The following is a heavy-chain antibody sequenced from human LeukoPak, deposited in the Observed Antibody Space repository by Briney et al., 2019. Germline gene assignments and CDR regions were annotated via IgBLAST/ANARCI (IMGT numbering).Heavy chain of an antibody. CDR3: ARDRAGYSYGSNVYYFDY. CDR1: GGSISSGDYY. Sequence: SQTLSLTCTVSGGSISSGDYYWSWIRQPPGKGLEWIGYIYYSGSTYYNPSLKSRVTISVDTSKNQFSLKLSSVTAADTAVYYCARDRAGYSYGSNVYYFDYWGQGTLVTVSS. V-gene: IGHV4-30-4*01. J-gene: IGHJ4*02. D-gene: IGHD5-18*01. CDR2: IYYSGST.